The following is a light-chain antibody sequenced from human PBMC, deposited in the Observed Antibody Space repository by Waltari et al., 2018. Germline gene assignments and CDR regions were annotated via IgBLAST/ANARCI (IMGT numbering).Light chain of an antibody. Sequence: QSVLTQPPSVSGAPGQRVTISCTGSGSNIRAGYDVHWYHQLPRAAPKLLISGSTSRPLGVPARFFGSTSGTSASLAITGLQAEDEADYYCQSYDTSLSVVFGGGTKLTVL. J-gene: IGLJ3*02. V-gene: IGLV1-40*01. CDR3: QSYDTSLSVV. CDR2: GST. CDR1: GSNIRAGYD.